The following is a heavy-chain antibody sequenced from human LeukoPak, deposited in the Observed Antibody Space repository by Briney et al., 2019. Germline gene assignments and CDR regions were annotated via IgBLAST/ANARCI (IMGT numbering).Heavy chain of an antibody. CDR3: ARVKVDGYNPYYFDY. CDR1: RFTFSTYT. J-gene: IGHJ4*02. Sequence: PGGSLRLSCAASRFTFSTYTMNWVRQAPGKGLQWVSSISDSGGATFYADSLRGRFTISRDNAKNSLYLQMNSLTAEDTAVYYCARVKVDGYNPYYFDYWGQVTLVTVSS. CDR2: ISDSGGAT. D-gene: IGHD5-24*01. V-gene: IGHV3-21*01.